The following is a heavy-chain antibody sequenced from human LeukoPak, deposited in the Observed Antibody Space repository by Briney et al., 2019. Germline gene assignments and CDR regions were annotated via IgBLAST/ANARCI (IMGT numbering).Heavy chain of an antibody. J-gene: IGHJ6*02. D-gene: IGHD3-9*01. CDR3: AKDMAYYDILTGYGMDV. CDR1: GFTFDDYA. V-gene: IGHV3-9*01. Sequence: GGSLRLSCAASGFTFDDYAMHWVRQAPGKGLEWVSGISWNSGSIGYADSVKGRFTISRDNAKNSLYLQMNSLRAKDTALYYCAKDMAYYDILTGYGMDVWGQGTTVTVSS. CDR2: ISWNSGSI.